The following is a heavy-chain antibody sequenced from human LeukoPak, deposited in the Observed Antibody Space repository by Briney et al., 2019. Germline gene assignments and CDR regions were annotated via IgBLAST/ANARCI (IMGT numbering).Heavy chain of an antibody. D-gene: IGHD4-23*01. CDR1: GFTFSVHW. V-gene: IGHV3-74*01. J-gene: IGHJ5*02. Sequence: PGGSLRLSCAASGFTFSVHWMHWVRQAPGKGLVWVSRINTDGGTTYYADSVKGRFTISRDNAKDTLYLQMDSLRAEDTGVYFCARGNSPVGWLDPWGQGTLVTVSS. CDR2: INTDGGTT. CDR3: ARGNSPVGWLDP.